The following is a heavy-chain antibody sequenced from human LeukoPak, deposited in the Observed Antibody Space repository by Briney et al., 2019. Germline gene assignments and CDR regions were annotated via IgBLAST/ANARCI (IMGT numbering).Heavy chain of an antibody. J-gene: IGHJ4*02. CDR3: AKAAFSRTSYFDY. D-gene: IGHD3-3*02. Sequence: PGGPLRLSCAASGFTFSTYTMSWVSQAPGKGLEWASAISASGGNTYYADSVKGRFTISRDNSKNTLYLQMDSLRADDTAVYYCAKAAFSRTSYFDYWGQGTLVTASS. CDR1: GFTFSTYT. V-gene: IGHV3-23*01. CDR2: ISASGGNT.